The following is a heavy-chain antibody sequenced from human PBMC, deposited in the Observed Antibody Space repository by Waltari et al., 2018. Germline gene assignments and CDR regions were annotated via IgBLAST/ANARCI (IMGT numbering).Heavy chain of an antibody. Sequence: EVQLVESGGGLVQPGGSLRLSCAASGFTYRMYLMPWVRQAPGKGLVWVSRSNSDGSSTSYADSVKGRFTISKDNAKNTVYLQMNSLRAEDTAIYYCARGARRTTVTTGWWYFDLWGRGTLVTVSS. D-gene: IGHD4-17*01. V-gene: IGHV3-74*01. CDR3: ARGARRTTVTTGWWYFDL. CDR2: SNSDGSST. J-gene: IGHJ2*01. CDR1: GFTYRMYL.